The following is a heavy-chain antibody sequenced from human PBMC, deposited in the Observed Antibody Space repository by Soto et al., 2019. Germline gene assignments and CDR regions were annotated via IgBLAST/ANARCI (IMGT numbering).Heavy chain of an antibody. D-gene: IGHD2-2*01. V-gene: IGHV1-18*01. CDR1: GYTFTSYG. Sequence: ASVKVSCKASGYTFTSYGISWVLQAPGQGLEWMGWVSAYNGNTNYAQKLQGRVTMTTDTSTSTAYMELRSLRSDDTAVYYCASDPPKGYCSSTSCPIDTWGEGTLGT. CDR3: ASDPPKGYCSSTSCPIDT. J-gene: IGHJ5*02. CDR2: VSAYNGNT.